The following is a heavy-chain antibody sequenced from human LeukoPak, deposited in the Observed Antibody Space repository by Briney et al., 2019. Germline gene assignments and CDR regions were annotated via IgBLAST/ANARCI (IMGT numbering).Heavy chain of an antibody. CDR3: AKDLGLTSWRYLDH. CDR1: GLPFSNYG. V-gene: IGHV3-33*03. J-gene: IGHJ5*02. D-gene: IGHD1-26*01. Sequence: PGRSLRLSCTASGLPFSNYGMHWVRQAPGKGLEWVAVIWYDGSNKYYADCVKGRFTIYRDKSINTLYLQMDSLGAEDTAVYYCAKDLGLTSWRYLDHWGQGTLVTVSS. CDR2: IWYDGSNK.